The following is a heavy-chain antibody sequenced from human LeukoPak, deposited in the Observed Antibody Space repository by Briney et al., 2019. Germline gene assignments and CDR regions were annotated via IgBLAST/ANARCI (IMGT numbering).Heavy chain of an antibody. Sequence: GGSLRLSCAASGFTLSNYAMNWVRQAPGKGLEWVSSISGSGTNTYYADSVKGRLTISRDTSKNTLYLQMNSLRAEDTAVYYCARGGRPYGGFGLDYWGQGTLVTVSS. V-gene: IGHV3-23*01. CDR2: ISGSGTNT. CDR3: ARGGRPYGGFGLDY. CDR1: GFTLSNYA. J-gene: IGHJ4*02. D-gene: IGHD4-23*01.